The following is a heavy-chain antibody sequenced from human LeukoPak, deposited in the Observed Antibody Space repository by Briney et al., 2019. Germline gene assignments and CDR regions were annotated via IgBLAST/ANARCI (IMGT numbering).Heavy chain of an antibody. J-gene: IGHJ4*02. D-gene: IGHD3-10*01. CDR1: GXSISSYY. Sequence: SETLSLTCTVSGXSISSYYWSWIRQPPGKGLEWIGYIYYSGSTNYNPSLKSRVTISVDTSKNQFSLKLSSVTAADTAVYYCARRADYYGSGSTFFDYWGQGTLVTVSS. CDR2: IYYSGST. CDR3: ARRADYYGSGSTFFDY. V-gene: IGHV4-59*08.